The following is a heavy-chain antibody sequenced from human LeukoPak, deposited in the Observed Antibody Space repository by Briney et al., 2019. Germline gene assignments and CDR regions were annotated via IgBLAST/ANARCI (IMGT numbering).Heavy chain of an antibody. D-gene: IGHD6-19*01. CDR1: GYTFTSYA. CDR3: ARDGRSGWYRGHIDY. J-gene: IGHJ4*02. CDR2: INAGNGNT. V-gene: IGHV1-3*01. Sequence: ASMKVSCKASGYTFTSYAMHWVRQAPGQRLEWMGWINAGNGNTKYSQKFQGRVTITRDTSASTAYMELSSLRSGDTAVYYCARDGRSGWYRGHIDYWGQGTLVTVSS.